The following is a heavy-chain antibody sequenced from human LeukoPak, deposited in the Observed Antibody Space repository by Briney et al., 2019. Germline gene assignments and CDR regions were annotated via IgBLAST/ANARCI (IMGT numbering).Heavy chain of an antibody. J-gene: IGHJ6*02. CDR2: IIPTLGIA. CDR1: GGTFSSYT. CDR3: AGTGYCSSTSCYTWGTNYYYYYGMDV. D-gene: IGHD2-2*02. Sequence: ASVKVSCKASGGTFSSYTISWVRQAPGQGLEWMGGIIPTLGIANYAQKFQGRVTITADKSTSTAYMELSSLRSEDTAVYYCAGTGYCSSTSCYTWGTNYYYYYGMDVWGQGTTVTVSS. V-gene: IGHV1-69*10.